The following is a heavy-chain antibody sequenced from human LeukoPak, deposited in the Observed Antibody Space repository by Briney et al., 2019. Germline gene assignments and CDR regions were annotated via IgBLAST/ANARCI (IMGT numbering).Heavy chain of an antibody. CDR3: TTGRLLWFGESPYFNS. J-gene: IGHJ4*02. D-gene: IGHD3-10*01. Sequence: GGSLRLSCTTSGFTFSDAWMSWVRQVPGQGLEWVGRIKRKRDDGTTNYASPVQGRFTISRDDSRDTLYLQMNSLKSEDTGVYYCTTGRLLWFGESPYFNSWGQGTLVTVSS. CDR1: GFTFSDAW. CDR2: IKRKRDDGTT. V-gene: IGHV3-15*01.